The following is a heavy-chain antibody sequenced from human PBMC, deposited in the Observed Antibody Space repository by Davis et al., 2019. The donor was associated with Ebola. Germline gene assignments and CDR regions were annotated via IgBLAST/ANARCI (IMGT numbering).Heavy chain of an antibody. CDR3: ARAPRTISKRVAYYMDV. D-gene: IGHD3-3*01. J-gene: IGHJ6*03. V-gene: IGHV3-33*01. CDR2: IWYDGSNK. CDR1: GFTFSSYG. Sequence: GESLKISCAASGFTFSSYGMHVVRQAPGKGLEWVAVIWYDGSNKYYADSVKGRFTISRDNSKNTLYLQMNRLRAEDTAVYYCARAPRTISKRVAYYMDVWGKGTTVTVSS.